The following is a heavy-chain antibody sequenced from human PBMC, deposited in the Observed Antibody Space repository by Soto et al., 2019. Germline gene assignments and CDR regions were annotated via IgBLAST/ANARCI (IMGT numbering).Heavy chain of an antibody. J-gene: IGHJ4*02. V-gene: IGHV1-69*04. Sequence: GASVKVSCKASGGTFSSYTISWVRQAPGQGLEWMGRIIPILGIANYAQKFQGRVTITADKSTSTAYMELSSLRSEDTAVYYCARDDEGHYDILTGYYKAPSYFDYWGQGTLVTVSS. CDR3: ARDDEGHYDILTGYYKAPSYFDY. CDR1: GGTFSSYT. CDR2: IIPILGIA. D-gene: IGHD3-9*01.